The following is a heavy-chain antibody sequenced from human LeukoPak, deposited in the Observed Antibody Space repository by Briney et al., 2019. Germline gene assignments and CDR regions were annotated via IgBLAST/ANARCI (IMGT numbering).Heavy chain of an antibody. CDR2: INSDGSST. V-gene: IGHV3-74*01. CDR3: ARVVLNYYDSSDFDY. J-gene: IGHJ4*02. CDR1: GFTFSSYA. Sequence: GGSLRLSCAASGFTFSSYAMSWVRQAPGKGLVWVSRINSDGSSTSYADSVKGRFTISRDNAKNTLYLQMNSLRAEDTAVYYCARVVLNYYDSSDFDYWGQGTLVTVSS. D-gene: IGHD3-22*01.